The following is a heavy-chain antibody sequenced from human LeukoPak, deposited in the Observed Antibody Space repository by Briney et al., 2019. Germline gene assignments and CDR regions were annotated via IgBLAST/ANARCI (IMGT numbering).Heavy chain of an antibody. CDR3: ARVRVRGVIPREIDY. J-gene: IGHJ4*02. CDR2: IYYSGST. V-gene: IGHV4-59*01. D-gene: IGHD3-10*01. Sequence: SETLSLTCTVSGGSISGYYWSWIRQPPGKGLEWIGYIYYSGSTNYNPSLKSRVTISVDTSKNQFSLKLSSVTAADTAVYYCARVRVRGVIPREIDYWGQGTLVTVSS. CDR1: GGSISGYY.